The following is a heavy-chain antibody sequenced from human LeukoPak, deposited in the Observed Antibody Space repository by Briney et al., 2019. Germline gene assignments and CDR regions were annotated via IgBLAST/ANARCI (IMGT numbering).Heavy chain of an antibody. D-gene: IGHD3-10*01. Sequence: SETLSLTCTVSGGSISRYYWNWIRQSAGKRLGWIGRIDPSGSTNYNPSLKSRVTMSVDTSTNQFSLKLISVTAADTAVYYCAVYGSEGRDDFWGQGTLVTVSS. V-gene: IGHV4-4*07. CDR2: IDPSGST. CDR1: GGSISRYY. CDR3: AVYGSEGRDDF. J-gene: IGHJ4*02.